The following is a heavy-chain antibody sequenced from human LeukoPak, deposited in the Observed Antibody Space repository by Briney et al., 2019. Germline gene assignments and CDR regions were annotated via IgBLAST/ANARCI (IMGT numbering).Heavy chain of an antibody. V-gene: IGHV1-69*06. Sequence: ASVKVSCKASGGTFSSYAISWVRQAPGQGLEWMGGIIPIFGTANYAQKFQGRVTITADKSTSTAYMELSRLRSDDTAVHYCARGLLLWFGEPTDFDYWGQGTLVTVSS. CDR3: ARGLLLWFGEPTDFDY. CDR2: IIPIFGTA. CDR1: GGTFSSYA. J-gene: IGHJ4*02. D-gene: IGHD3-10*01.